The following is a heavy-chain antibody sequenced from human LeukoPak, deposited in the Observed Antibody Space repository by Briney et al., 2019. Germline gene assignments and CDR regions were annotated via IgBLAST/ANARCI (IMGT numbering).Heavy chain of an antibody. V-gene: IGHV4-59*01. CDR2: IYYSGST. Sequence: SETLSLTCTVSGGSISSYYWSWIRQPPGKGLEWIGYIYYSGSTNYNPSLKSRVTISVDTPKNQFSPKLSSVTAADTAVYYCARDDGDYSFDYWGQGTLVTVSS. D-gene: IGHD4-17*01. CDR3: ARDDGDYSFDY. J-gene: IGHJ4*02. CDR1: GGSISSYY.